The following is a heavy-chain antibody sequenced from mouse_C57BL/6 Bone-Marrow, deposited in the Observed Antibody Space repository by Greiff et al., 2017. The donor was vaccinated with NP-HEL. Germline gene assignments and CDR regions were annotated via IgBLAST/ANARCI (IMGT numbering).Heavy chain of an antibody. D-gene: IGHD2-4*01. CDR1: GYTFTSYW. CDR2: IHPNSGST. J-gene: IGHJ1*03. V-gene: IGHV1-64*01. Sequence: QVQLQQPGAELVKPGASVKLSCKASGYTFTSYWMHWVKQRPGQGLEWIGMIHPNSGSTNYNEKFKSKATLTVDKSSSTAYMQLSSLTSEDSAVYYCARAEIYYDYDGWYFDVWGTGTTVTVSS. CDR3: ARAEIYYDYDGWYFDV.